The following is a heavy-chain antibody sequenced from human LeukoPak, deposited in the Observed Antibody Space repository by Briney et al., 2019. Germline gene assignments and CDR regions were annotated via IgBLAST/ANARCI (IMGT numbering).Heavy chain of an antibody. CDR3: VKAGSDIYFDL. CDR1: GFTFSKYM. CDR2: INSSSSYI. V-gene: IGHV3-21*01. Sequence: GGSLRLSCEASGFTFSKYMMSWVRQAPGKGLEWVSSINSSSSYIYYADSMRGRFTISRDNAKNSLYLQVLSLRVEDTAVYYCVKAGSDIYFDLWGRGALVTVSS. D-gene: IGHD3-9*01. J-gene: IGHJ2*01.